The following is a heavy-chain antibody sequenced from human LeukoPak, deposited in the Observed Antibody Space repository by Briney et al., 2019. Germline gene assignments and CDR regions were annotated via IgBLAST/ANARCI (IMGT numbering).Heavy chain of an antibody. CDR2: IYYSGST. J-gene: IGHJ4*02. Sequence: SETLSLTCTASGGSISSYYWSWIRQPPGKGLEWIGYIYYSGSTNYNPSLKSRVTISVDTSKNQFSLKLSSVTAADTAVYYCARGYGSGSYLLDYWGQGTLVTVSS. CDR3: ARGYGSGSYLLDY. D-gene: IGHD3-10*01. V-gene: IGHV4-59*01. CDR1: GGSISSYY.